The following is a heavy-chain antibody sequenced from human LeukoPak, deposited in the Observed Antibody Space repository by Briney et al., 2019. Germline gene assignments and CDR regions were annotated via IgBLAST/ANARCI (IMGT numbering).Heavy chain of an antibody. CDR1: GYTFTSYG. CDR3: ATYCSSTSCYSPYYYYGMDV. CDR2: ISAYNGNT. Sequence: ASVKVSCKASGYTFTSYGISWVRQAPGQGLKWMGWISAYNGNTNYAQKLQGRVTMTTDTSTSTAYMELRSLRSDDTAVYYCATYCSSTSCYSPYYYYGMDVWGQGTTVTVSS. V-gene: IGHV1-18*01. D-gene: IGHD2-2*01. J-gene: IGHJ6*02.